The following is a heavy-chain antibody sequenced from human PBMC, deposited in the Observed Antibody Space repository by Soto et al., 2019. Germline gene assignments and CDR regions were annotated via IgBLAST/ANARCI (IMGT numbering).Heavy chain of an antibody. D-gene: IGHD2-2*02. CDR3: ATDIHATWLLNS. J-gene: IGHJ5*02. CDR2: IAPDGSQI. CDR1: GFTFDDYA. V-gene: IGHV3-30-3*01. Sequence: GGSLRLSCAASGFTFDDYAMHWVRQAPGKGLEWVALIAPDGSQIYYADSVKGRFTISRDNSKNTLYLQMDSLRAEDTSLYLCATDIHATWLLNSWGQGTLVTVSS.